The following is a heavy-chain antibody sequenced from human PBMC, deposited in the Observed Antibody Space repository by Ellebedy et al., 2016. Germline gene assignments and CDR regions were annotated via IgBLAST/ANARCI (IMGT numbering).Heavy chain of an antibody. CDR2: FSAGSGNT. CDR3: VKGGWLQPFDY. V-gene: IGHV3-23*01. D-gene: IGHD5-24*01. Sequence: GESLKISXAASGFTFSNYVMSWVRQAPGRGLEWVSSFSAGSGNTYYADSVKGRFSISRDISKNTLFLQMNSLRGEDTALYYCVKGGWLQPFDYWGQGTRVTVSS. J-gene: IGHJ4*02. CDR1: GFTFSNYV.